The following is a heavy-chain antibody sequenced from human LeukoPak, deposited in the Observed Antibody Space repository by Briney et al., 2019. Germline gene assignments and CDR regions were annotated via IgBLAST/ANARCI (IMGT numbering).Heavy chain of an antibody. CDR3: ARGFTMVRGVISRS. D-gene: IGHD3-10*01. CDR2: MNPNSGNT. Sequence: SVKVSCKASGYTFTSYDINWVRQATGQGLEWMGWMNPNSGNTGYAQKFQGRVTMTRNTSISTAYMELSSLRSEDTAVYYCARGFTMVRGVISRSWGQGTLVTVSS. J-gene: IGHJ5*02. V-gene: IGHV1-8*01. CDR1: GYTFTSYD.